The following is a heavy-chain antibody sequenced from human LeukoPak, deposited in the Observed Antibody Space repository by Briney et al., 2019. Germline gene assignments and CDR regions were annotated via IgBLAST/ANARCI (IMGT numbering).Heavy chain of an antibody. CDR2: IYPGDSGT. J-gene: IGHJ4*02. D-gene: IGHD5-24*01. V-gene: IGHV5-51*01. Sequence: GESLKISCKGSGYSFTSYWIGWVRRMPGKGLEWMGIIYPGDSGTRYSPAFQGQVTISAGKCNSTTYLQRSSLKAPDTGMYYCARQMDGYNRFDYWGQRTLVTVSS. CDR3: ARQMDGYNRFDY. CDR1: GYSFTSYW.